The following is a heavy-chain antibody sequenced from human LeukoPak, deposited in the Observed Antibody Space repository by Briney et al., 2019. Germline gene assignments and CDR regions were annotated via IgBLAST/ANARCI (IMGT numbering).Heavy chain of an antibody. Sequence: GGSLRLSCAASGFTFSDSYMTWIRQAPGKGLEWVSYISNSGSTIYYADSVKGRFTISRDNSKNTLYLQMNSLRAEDTAVYYCAKEVGATNDAFDIWGQGTMVTVSS. CDR3: AKEVGATNDAFDI. V-gene: IGHV3-11*04. D-gene: IGHD1-26*01. CDR2: ISNSGSTI. J-gene: IGHJ3*02. CDR1: GFTFSDSY.